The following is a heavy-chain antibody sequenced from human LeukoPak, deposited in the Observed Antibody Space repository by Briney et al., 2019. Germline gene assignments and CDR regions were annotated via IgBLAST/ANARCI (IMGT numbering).Heavy chain of an antibody. D-gene: IGHD6-19*01. Sequence: SGGSLRLSCAASGFTFNSYSMNWVRQAPGKGLERVSYISSTNGHTYYADSVNGRFTISRDTAKNSLYLQMNSLRVEDTAIYFCARDRVSSGLYGGADLWGQGVLVTVSA. J-gene: IGHJ5*02. CDR3: ARDRVSSGLYGGADL. CDR2: ISSTNGHT. V-gene: IGHV3-21*03. CDR1: GFTFNSYS.